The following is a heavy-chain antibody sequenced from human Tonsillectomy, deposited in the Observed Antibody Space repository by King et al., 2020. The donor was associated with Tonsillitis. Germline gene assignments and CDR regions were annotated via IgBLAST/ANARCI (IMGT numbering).Heavy chain of an antibody. Sequence: QVQLQESGPGLVKPSETLSLTCTVSGGSLSSYYWSWIRQPPGKGLEWIGYIYYSGTTNYNPSLKSRVTISVDTSKNQFSLKLSSVTAADTAVYYCARIAVAGTVLYYFDYWGQGTLVTVSS. J-gene: IGHJ4*02. CDR2: IYYSGTT. CDR1: GGSLSSYY. V-gene: IGHV4-59*01. CDR3: ARIAVAGTVLYYFDY. D-gene: IGHD6-19*01.